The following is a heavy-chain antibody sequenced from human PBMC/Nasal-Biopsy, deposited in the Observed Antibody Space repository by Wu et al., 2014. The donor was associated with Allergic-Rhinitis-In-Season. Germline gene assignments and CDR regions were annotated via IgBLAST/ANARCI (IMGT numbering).Heavy chain of an antibody. CDR1: GFTFGDYT. Sequence: LRLSCIGSGFTFGDYTVSWFRQAPGKGLEWVSLIRNKVYGETTEYAASVKGRFTISRDDSKSIAYLQMNSLKTEDTAVYYCAKGHNSYGPKFDYWGQGTLVPVSS. J-gene: IGHJ4*02. CDR2: IRNKVYGETT. V-gene: IGHV3-49*03. CDR3: AKGHNSYGPKFDY. D-gene: IGHD5-18*01.